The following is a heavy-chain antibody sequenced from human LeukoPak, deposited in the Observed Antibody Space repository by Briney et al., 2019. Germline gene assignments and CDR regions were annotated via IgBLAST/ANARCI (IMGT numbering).Heavy chain of an antibody. J-gene: IGHJ5*02. CDR1: GGTFSSYA. Sequence: SVKVSCKASGGTFSSYAISWVRQAPGQGLEWMGGIIPIFGTANYAQKFQGRVTITADESTSTAYMELSSLRSEDTAVYYCARVVNPAAGTSNWFDPWGQGTLVTVS. CDR2: IIPIFGTA. D-gene: IGHD6-13*01. CDR3: ARVVNPAAGTSNWFDP. V-gene: IGHV1-69*13.